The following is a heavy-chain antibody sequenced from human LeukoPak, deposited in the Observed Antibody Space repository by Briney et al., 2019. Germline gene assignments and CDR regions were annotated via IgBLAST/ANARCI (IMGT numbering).Heavy chain of an antibody. CDR3: GGVLGYSYGSFYY. J-gene: IGHJ4*02. Sequence: SETLSLTSAVSGVTTSSYDTTWVRQPPGKGLEWIGYIYYSGSTNYNPSLKSRVTISVDTSTNQFSLKLSSVTAAATAVYYCGGVLGYSYGSFYYWVQETPVTVSS. D-gene: IGHD5-18*01. V-gene: IGHV4-59*01. CDR2: IYYSGST. CDR1: GVTTSSYD.